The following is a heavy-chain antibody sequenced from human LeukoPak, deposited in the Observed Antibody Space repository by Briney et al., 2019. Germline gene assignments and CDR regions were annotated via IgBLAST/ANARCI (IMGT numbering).Heavy chain of an antibody. CDR3: ASRANYDSSGYYYEFDY. CDR2: INHSGST. D-gene: IGHD3-22*01. Sequence: PSETLSLTRAVYGGSFSGYYWSWIRQPPGKGLEWIGEINHSGSTNYNPSLKSRVTISVDTSKNQFSLKLSSVTAADTAVYYCASRANYDSSGYYYEFDYWGQGTLVTVSS. V-gene: IGHV4-34*01. CDR1: GGSFSGYY. J-gene: IGHJ4*02.